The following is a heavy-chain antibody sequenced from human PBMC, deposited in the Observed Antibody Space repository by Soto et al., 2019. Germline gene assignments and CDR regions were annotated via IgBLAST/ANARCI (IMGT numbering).Heavy chain of an antibody. CDR2: ISYDGRDT. D-gene: IGHD5-12*01. CDR1: GFTFSHYG. Sequence: GGSLRLSCTASGFTFSHYGMHWVRQAPGKGLEWVAVISYDGRDTSYGDSVKGRFTISRDNSKNTLYLQMNSLRGEDTAVYYCAKGVGRWLQLGYYYGMDVWGQGTTVTVSS. CDR3: AKGVGRWLQLGYYYGMDV. V-gene: IGHV3-30*18. J-gene: IGHJ6*02.